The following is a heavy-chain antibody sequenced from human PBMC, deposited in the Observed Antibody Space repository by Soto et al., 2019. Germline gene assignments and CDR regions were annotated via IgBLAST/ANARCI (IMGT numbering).Heavy chain of an antibody. CDR3: ARTDTPKSGRKYYYYYYGMDV. J-gene: IGHJ6*02. D-gene: IGHD3-10*01. V-gene: IGHV3-33*01. CDR1: GFTFSSYG. Sequence: PGGSLRLSCAASGFTFSSYGMHWVRQAPGKGLEWVAVIWYDGSNKYYADSVKGRFTISRDNSKNTLYLQMNSLRAEDTAVYYCARTDTPKSGRKYYYYYYGMDVWGQGTTVTVSS. CDR2: IWYDGSNK.